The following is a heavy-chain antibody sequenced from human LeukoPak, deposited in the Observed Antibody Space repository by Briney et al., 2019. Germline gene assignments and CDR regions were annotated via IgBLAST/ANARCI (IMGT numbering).Heavy chain of an antibody. Sequence: SQTLSLTCAVSGGSISSGGYSWSWIRQPAGKGLEWIGRIYTSGSTNYNPSLKSRVTMSVDTSKNQFSLKLSSVTAADTAVYYCARSDTYYYDSSPPYYFDYWGQGTLVTVSS. D-gene: IGHD3-22*01. CDR2: IYTSGST. V-gene: IGHV4-61*02. CDR1: GGSISSGGYS. J-gene: IGHJ4*02. CDR3: ARSDTYYYDSSPPYYFDY.